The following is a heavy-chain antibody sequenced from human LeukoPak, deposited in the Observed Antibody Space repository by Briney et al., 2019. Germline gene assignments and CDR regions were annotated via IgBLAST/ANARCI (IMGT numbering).Heavy chain of an antibody. CDR2: ISSSSSYI. Sequence: PGGSLRLSCAASGFTFSGYAMNWVRQAPGKGLEWVSSISSSSSYIYYADSVKGRFTISRDNAKNSLYLQMNSLRAEDTAVYYCARGYGDYEIGYFDYWGQGTLVTVSS. D-gene: IGHD4-17*01. V-gene: IGHV3-21*01. CDR3: ARGYGDYEIGYFDY. J-gene: IGHJ4*02. CDR1: GFTFSGYA.